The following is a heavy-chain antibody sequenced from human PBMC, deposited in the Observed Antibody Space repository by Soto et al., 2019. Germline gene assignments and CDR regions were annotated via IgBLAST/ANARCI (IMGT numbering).Heavy chain of an antibody. CDR3: ARLNYYDSSGYYYYFVY. J-gene: IGHJ4*02. CDR1: GYTFTSYY. Sequence: GASVKVSCKASGYTFTSYYMHWVRQAPGQGLEWMGIINPSGGSTSYAQKFQGRVTMTRDTSTSTVYMELSSLRSEDTAVYYCARLNYYDSSGYYYYFVYWDQGTLVTVSS. CDR2: INPSGGST. D-gene: IGHD3-22*01. V-gene: IGHV1-46*01.